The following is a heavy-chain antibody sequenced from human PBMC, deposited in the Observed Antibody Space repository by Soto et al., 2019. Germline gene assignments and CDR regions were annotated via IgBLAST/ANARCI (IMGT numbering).Heavy chain of an antibody. D-gene: IGHD3-9*01. CDR3: AKHVLRYFDWLFPDYYYYGMDV. CDR2: IIPIFGTA. J-gene: IGHJ6*02. Sequence: QVQLVQSGAEVKKPGSSVKVSCKASGGTFSSYAISWVRQAPGQGLEWMGGIIPIFGTANYEQKFQGRVTITADKSTSTAYMELSSLRSEDTAVYYCAKHVLRYFDWLFPDYYYYGMDVWGQGTTVTVSS. V-gene: IGHV1-69*06. CDR1: GGTFSSYA.